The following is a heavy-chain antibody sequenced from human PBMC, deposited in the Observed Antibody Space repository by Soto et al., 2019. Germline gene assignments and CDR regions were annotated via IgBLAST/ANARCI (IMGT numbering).Heavy chain of an antibody. CDR2: ISAYNGNT. CDR3: ARVEWYYYGSGSYYKSTYYYYGMDV. D-gene: IGHD3-10*01. V-gene: IGHV1-18*01. J-gene: IGHJ6*02. Sequence: PVRLYYRPSGYTCTSCCMTCVRQAPGQGLERMGWISAYNGNTNYAQKLQGRVTMTTDTSTSTAYMELRSLRSDDTAVYYCARVEWYYYGSGSYYKSTYYYYGMDVWGQGTTLTVSS. CDR1: GYTCTSCC.